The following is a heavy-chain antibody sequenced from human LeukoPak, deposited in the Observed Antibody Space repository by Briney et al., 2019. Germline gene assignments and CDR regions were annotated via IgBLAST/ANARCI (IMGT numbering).Heavy chain of an antibody. V-gene: IGHV1-24*01. D-gene: IGHD2-2*01. CDR1: GYSLTTYY. J-gene: IGHJ6*02. Sequence: ASVKVSCKASGYSLTTYYMHWVRQAPGKGLEWMGGFDPEDGETIYAQKFQGRVTMTEDTSTDTAYMELSSLRSEDTAVYYCATDPCSSTSCPYYYGMDVWGQGTTVTVSS. CDR3: ATDPCSSTSCPYYYGMDV. CDR2: FDPEDGET.